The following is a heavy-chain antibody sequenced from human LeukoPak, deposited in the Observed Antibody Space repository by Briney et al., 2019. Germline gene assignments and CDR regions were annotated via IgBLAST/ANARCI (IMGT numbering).Heavy chain of an antibody. D-gene: IGHD6-19*01. CDR1: GFTFSSYA. CDR3: AREPQGEQWLVRFDY. CDR2: ISYDGSNK. Sequence: GGSLRLSCAASGFTFSSYAVHWVRQAPGKGLEWVAVISYDGSNKYYADSVKGRFTISRDNSKNTLYLQMNSLRAEDTAVYYCAREPQGEQWLVRFDYWGQGTLVTVSS. V-gene: IGHV3-30-3*01. J-gene: IGHJ4*02.